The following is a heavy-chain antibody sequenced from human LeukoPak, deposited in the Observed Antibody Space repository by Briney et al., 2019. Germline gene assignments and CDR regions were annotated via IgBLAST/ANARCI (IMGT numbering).Heavy chain of an antibody. CDR2: INPSGGST. J-gene: IGHJ4*02. CDR1: GYTFTSYY. Sequence: GGSLRLSCAASGYTFTSYYMHWVRQAPGQGLEWMGIINPSGGSTSYAQKFQGRVTMTRDMSTSTVYMELSSLRSEDTAVYYCVRVSSSWPQHFDYWGQGTLVTVSS. CDR3: VRVSSSWPQHFDY. D-gene: IGHD6-13*01. V-gene: IGHV1-46*01.